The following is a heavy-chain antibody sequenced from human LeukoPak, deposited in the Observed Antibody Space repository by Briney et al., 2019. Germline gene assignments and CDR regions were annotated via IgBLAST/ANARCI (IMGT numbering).Heavy chain of an antibody. CDR3: AGGPWRSDTGGYVFDY. CDR1: GFTFSTDW. D-gene: IGHD3-22*01. CDR2: INSDGSST. J-gene: IGHJ4*02. Sequence: GGSLRLSCAASGFTFSTDWMHCVRQAPGKGLVWVSRINSDGSSTRYADSVKGRFTISRDNAKNTLYLQMNSLRADDTAVYYCAGGPWRSDTGGYVFDYWGQGTLVTVSS. V-gene: IGHV3-74*01.